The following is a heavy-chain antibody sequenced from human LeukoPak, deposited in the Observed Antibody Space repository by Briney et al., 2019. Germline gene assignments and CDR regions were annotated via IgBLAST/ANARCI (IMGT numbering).Heavy chain of an antibody. CDR1: GGSISSYY. CDR2: IYTSGST. D-gene: IGHD6-19*01. CDR3: ARDLGAAVAPKIDY. J-gene: IGHJ4*02. V-gene: IGHV4-4*07. Sequence: SETLSLTCTVSGGSISSYYWSWIRQPAGKGLEWIGRIYTSGSTNYNPSLKSRVTMSVDTSKNQFSLKLSSVTAADTAVYYCARDLGAAVAPKIDYWGQGTLVTVSS.